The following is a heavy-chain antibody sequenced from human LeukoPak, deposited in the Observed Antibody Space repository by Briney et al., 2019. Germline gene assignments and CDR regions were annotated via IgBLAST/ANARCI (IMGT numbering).Heavy chain of an antibody. CDR3: ARINVEMATIADY. D-gene: IGHD5-24*01. CDR2: MNPNSGNT. J-gene: IGHJ4*02. Sequence: GASVKVSCKASGYIFTSYDINWARQATGQGLEWMGWMNPNSGNTGYAQKFQGRVTMTRNTSISTAYMELSSLRSEDTAVYYCARINVEMATIADYWGQGTLVTVST. CDR1: GYIFTSYD. V-gene: IGHV1-8*01.